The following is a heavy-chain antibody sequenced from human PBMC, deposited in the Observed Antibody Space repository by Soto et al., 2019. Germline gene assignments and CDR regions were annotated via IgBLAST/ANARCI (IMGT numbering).Heavy chain of an antibody. CDR1: GYSFTSYW. V-gene: IGHV5-10-1*01. J-gene: IGHJ6*02. Sequence: GESLKISCKGSGYSFTSYWISWVRQMPGKGLEWMGRIDPSDSYTNYSPSFQGHVTISADKSISTAYLQWSSLKASDTAMYYCARSRRDYDSSGYVSEAWYYYGMDVWGQGTTVTVSS. D-gene: IGHD3-22*01. CDR3: ARSRRDYDSSGYVSEAWYYYGMDV. CDR2: IDPSDSYT.